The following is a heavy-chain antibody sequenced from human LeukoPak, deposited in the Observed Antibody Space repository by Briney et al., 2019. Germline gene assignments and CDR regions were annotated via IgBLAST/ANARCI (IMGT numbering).Heavy chain of an antibody. CDR1: GNSFTTYW. D-gene: IGHD1-1*01. J-gene: IGHJ5*02. CDR2: IYPGEFDT. V-gene: IGHV5-51*01. Sequence: GESLKTPCKGLGNSFTTYWIAWVRQIPGKGLEGRGIIYPGEFDTRYSPSFQGQVSISADKSISTAYLQWNSLKGSDTAMYYCARLDRVGTGSANWFDPWGQGTLVTVSS. CDR3: ARLDRVGTGSANWFDP.